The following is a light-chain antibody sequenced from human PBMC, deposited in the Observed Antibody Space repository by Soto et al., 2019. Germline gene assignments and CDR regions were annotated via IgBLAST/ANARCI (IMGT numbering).Light chain of an antibody. V-gene: IGKV1-39*01. CDR3: QQSYNTPFT. Sequence: DIPMTQSPSSLSASVGDRVTITCRASQTITIYLNWYQQKPGKHPKVLIYGTSTLQSGVPSRFSGSGSETDFTLTISNLQPEDFATYYCQQSYNTPFTFGQGTKLEIK. CDR2: GTS. CDR1: QTITIY. J-gene: IGKJ2*01.